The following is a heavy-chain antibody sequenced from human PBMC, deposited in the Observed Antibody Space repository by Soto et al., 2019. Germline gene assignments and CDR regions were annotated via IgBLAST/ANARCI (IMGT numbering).Heavy chain of an antibody. CDR3: ARVAVGATTYWYFDL. Sequence: GESLKISCKGSGYSFSSYWIGWVRQMPGKGLEWMGIIYPGDSDTRYSPSFQGQVTISADKSISTAYLQWSSLKASDTAMYYCARVAVGATTYWYFDLWGRGTVVTVSS. CDR2: IYPGDSDT. J-gene: IGHJ2*01. CDR1: GYSFSSYW. V-gene: IGHV5-51*01. D-gene: IGHD1-26*01.